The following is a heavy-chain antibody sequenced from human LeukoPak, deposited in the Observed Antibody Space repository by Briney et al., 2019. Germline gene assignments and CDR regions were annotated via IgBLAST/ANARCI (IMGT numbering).Heavy chain of an antibody. CDR2: IYYSGST. V-gene: IGHV4-59*01. CDR3: ARVVINDAFDI. J-gene: IGHJ3*02. D-gene: IGHD2-21*01. Sequence: PSETLSLTCTVSGGPISSYYWSWIRQPPGKGLEWIGYIYYSGSTNYNPSLKSRVTISVDTSKNQFSLKLSSVTAADTAVYYCARVVINDAFDIWGQGTMVTVSS. CDR1: GGPISSYY.